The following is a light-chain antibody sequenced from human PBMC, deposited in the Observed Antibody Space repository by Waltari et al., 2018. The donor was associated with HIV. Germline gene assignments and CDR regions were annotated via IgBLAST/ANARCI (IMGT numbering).Light chain of an antibody. CDR2: DDS. V-gene: IGLV3-21*02. CDR3: QVWDTTTDHSYV. J-gene: IGLJ1*01. CDR1: NIGSKS. Sequence: SYVVTQPPSLSVAPGQTARISCGGNNIGSKSVHWYQQRPGQAPVLVVHDDSDRPSGMPERFSGSNSANAATLAISRVEAGDEADYYCQVWDTTTDHSYVFGTGTKVTVL.